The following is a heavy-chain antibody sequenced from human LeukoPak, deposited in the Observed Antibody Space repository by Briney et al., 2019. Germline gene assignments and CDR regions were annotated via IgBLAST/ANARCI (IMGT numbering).Heavy chain of an antibody. V-gene: IGHV1-69*05. Sequence: ASVKVSCKASGGTFSSYAISWVRQAPGQGLEWMGGIIPIFGTANYAQKFQGRVTIATDESTSTAYMELSSLRSEDTAVYYCARAPHSSSWSVIFDYWGQGTLVTVSS. CDR2: IIPIFGTA. J-gene: IGHJ4*02. CDR1: GGTFSSYA. CDR3: ARAPHSSSWSVIFDY. D-gene: IGHD6-13*01.